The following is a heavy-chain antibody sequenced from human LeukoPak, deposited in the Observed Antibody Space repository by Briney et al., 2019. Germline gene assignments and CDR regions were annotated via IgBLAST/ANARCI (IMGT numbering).Heavy chain of an antibody. CDR1: GFPFRSYA. CDR3: AKVDYWSPENYFDS. D-gene: IGHD1-1*01. J-gene: IGHJ4*02. V-gene: IGHV3-23*01. Sequence: GGSLRLSCVASGFPFRSYAMTWVRQTPGKGLESVSVITDDEDTYYADSVKGRFTISRDNSQNTVFLQMNSLRVEDTAVYYFAKVDYWSPENYFDSWGQGTLVTVSS. CDR2: ITDDEDT.